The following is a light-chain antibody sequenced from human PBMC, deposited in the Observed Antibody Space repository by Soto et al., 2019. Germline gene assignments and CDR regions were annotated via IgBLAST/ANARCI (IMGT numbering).Light chain of an antibody. CDR2: DAS. J-gene: IGKJ5*01. Sequence: DLQMPQSPSTLSASVGDRVTITCRASQSISSWLAWYQQKPGKAPKLLIYDASSLESGVPSRFSGSGSGTEFTLTISSLQPEDFAVYYCQQDYNLPFTFGQGTRLEIK. CDR1: QSISSW. V-gene: IGKV1-5*01. CDR3: QQDYNLPFT.